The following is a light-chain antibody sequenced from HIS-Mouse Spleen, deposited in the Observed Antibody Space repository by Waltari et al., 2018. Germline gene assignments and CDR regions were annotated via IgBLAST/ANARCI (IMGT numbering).Light chain of an antibody. V-gene: IGLV2-14*03. CDR3: VSYAGSSTNWV. CDR2: DVS. CDR1: SSDVGGYNY. J-gene: IGLJ3*02. Sequence: QSALTQPASVSGSPGQSITISCTGTSSDVGGYNYVSWYQQHPGKAPKLMICDVSTRPSGVSNRFSGSTSCNTASRTISGLQAEDEADYYCVSYAGSSTNWVFGRGTKLTVL.